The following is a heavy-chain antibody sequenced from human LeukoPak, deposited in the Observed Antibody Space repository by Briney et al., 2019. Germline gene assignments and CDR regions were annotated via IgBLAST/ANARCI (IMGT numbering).Heavy chain of an antibody. CDR3: ARGGHRRYYYTSGSAFDP. V-gene: IGHV3-23*01. J-gene: IGHJ5*02. D-gene: IGHD3-10*01. CDR1: GFDFSTYA. Sequence: HPGGNLRLSCAASGFDFSTYAMGWVRQAPGKGLEWVSGISGSGDTTYYADSVKGRFTISRDNSKNTLYLQMNSLRAEDTAVYYCARGGHRRYYYTSGSAFDPWGQGTLVTVPS. CDR2: ISGSGDTT.